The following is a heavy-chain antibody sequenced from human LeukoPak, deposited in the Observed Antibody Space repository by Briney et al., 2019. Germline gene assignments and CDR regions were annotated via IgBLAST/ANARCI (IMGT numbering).Heavy chain of an antibody. CDR1: GFTFTTYW. D-gene: IGHD3-22*01. V-gene: IGHV3-9*01. CDR3: AKDIVYYDSSGNFQH. CDR2: ISWNSGSI. J-gene: IGHJ1*01. Sequence: GGSLRLSCAASGFTFTTYWMSWVRQAPGKGLEWVSGISWNSGSIGYADSVKGRFTISRDNAKNSLYLQMNSLRAEDTALYYCAKDIVYYDSSGNFQHWGQGTLVTVSS.